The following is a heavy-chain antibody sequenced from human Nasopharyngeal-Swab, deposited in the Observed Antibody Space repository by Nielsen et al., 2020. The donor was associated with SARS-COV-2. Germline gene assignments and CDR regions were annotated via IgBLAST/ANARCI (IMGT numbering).Heavy chain of an antibody. CDR1: GFTFSSYG. V-gene: IGHV3-33*01. Sequence: GESLKISCAASGFTFSSYGMHWVRQAPGKGLEWVAVIWYDGSNKYYRDAVKGRFTISRDNSKNTLYLQTNSLRAEDTAVYYCAREAGNYDILTGTFYYYYGMDVWGQGTTVTVSS. CDR2: IWYDGSNK. CDR3: AREAGNYDILTGTFYYYYGMDV. J-gene: IGHJ6*02. D-gene: IGHD3-9*01.